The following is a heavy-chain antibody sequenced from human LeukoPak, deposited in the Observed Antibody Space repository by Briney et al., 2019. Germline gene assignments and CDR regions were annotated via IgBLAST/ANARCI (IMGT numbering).Heavy chain of an antibody. J-gene: IGHJ2*01. V-gene: IGHV3-74*01. CDR1: GFTFSSYW. CDR3: ARSGSYYVWYFDL. D-gene: IGHD1-26*01. CDR2: INSDGSST. Sequence: GGYLRLSCAASGFTFSSYWMHWVRQAPGKGLVWVSRINSDGSSTSYADSVKGRFTISRDNAKNTLYLQMNSLRAEDTAVYYCARSGSYYVWYFDLWGRGTLVTVSS.